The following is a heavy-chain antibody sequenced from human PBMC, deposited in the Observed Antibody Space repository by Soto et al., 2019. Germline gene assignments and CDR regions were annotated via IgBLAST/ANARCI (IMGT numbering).Heavy chain of an antibody. D-gene: IGHD1-1*01. Sequence: SETLSLTCTVSGASISGFYWSWIRKSAGKGLEWIGRIYATGTTDYNPSLKSRVMMSVDTSKKQFSLKLRSVTAADTAVHYCVRDGTKTLRDWLDPWGQGISDPVSS. J-gene: IGHJ5*02. CDR2: IYATGTT. CDR1: GASISGFY. CDR3: VRDGTKTLRDWLDP. V-gene: IGHV4-4*07.